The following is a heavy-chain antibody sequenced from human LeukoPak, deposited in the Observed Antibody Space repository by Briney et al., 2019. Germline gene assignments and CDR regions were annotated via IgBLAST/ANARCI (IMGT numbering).Heavy chain of an antibody. CDR1: GFTVSSNY. D-gene: IGHD6-6*01. J-gene: IGHJ5*02. V-gene: IGHV3-66*01. CDR3: ARGHETSIAAKSPQHNWFDP. CDR2: IYSGGST. Sequence: GGSLRLSCAASGFTVSSNYMSWVRQAPGKGLEWVSVIYSGGSTYYADSVKGRFTISRDNSKNTLYLQMNSLRAEDTAVYYCARGHETSIAAKSPQHNWFDPWGQGTLVTVSS.